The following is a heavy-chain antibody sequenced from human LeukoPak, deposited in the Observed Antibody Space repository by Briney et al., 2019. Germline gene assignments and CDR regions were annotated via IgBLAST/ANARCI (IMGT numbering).Heavy chain of an antibody. J-gene: IGHJ6*02. CDR3: ARDPDYAPAYYYGMDV. CDR2: ISSSGSTI. D-gene: IGHD4-17*01. Sequence: GGSLRLSCAASGFTFSDYYMSWIRQAPGKGLEWVSYISSSGSTIYYADSVKGRFTISRDNAKNSLYLQMNSLRAEDTAVYYCARDPDYAPAYYYGMDVWGQGTTVTVSS. V-gene: IGHV3-11*01. CDR1: GFTFSDYY.